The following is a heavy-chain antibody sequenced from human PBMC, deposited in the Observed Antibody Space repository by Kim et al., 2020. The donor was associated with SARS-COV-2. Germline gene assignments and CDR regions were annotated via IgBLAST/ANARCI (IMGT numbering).Heavy chain of an antibody. Sequence: GGSLRLSCVASGLTFSTYVLRWVRQAPGKGLEWVSSITGSCDRTQYADSVKGRFTVSRDNSKNTLYLQMNSLRVEDTAVYYCARKNVSFVGGLATGGLDVWGQGTTVTVSS. CDR1: GLTFSTYV. J-gene: IGHJ6*02. CDR3: ARKNVSFVGGLATGGLDV. V-gene: IGHV3-23*01. CDR2: ITGSCDRT. D-gene: IGHD3-16*01.